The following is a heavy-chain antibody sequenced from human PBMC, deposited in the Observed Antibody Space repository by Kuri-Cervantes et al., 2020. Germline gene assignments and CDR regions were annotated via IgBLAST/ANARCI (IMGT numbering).Heavy chain of an antibody. V-gene: IGHV3-21*01. CDR3: ARASYYDILTGYSDYYGMDV. CDR2: ISSSGNNI. CDR1: GFTFRAYD. J-gene: IGHJ6*02. Sequence: GESLKISCAASGFTFRAYDMSWVRQAPGKGLQWVSSISSSGNNIYHADSLKGRFTISRDNAKNSLYLQMNSLRAEDTAVYYCARASYYDILTGYSDYYGMDVWGQGTTVTVSS. D-gene: IGHD3-9*01.